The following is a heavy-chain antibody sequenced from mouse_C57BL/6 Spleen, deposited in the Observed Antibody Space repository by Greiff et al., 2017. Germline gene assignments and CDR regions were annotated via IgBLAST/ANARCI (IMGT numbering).Heavy chain of an antibody. J-gene: IGHJ4*01. CDR2: IYPGDGDT. CDR3: ARYYGSSSYAMDY. D-gene: IGHD1-1*01. Sequence: LVESGAELVQPGASVKISCKASGYAFSSYWMNWVKQRPGKGLEWIGQIYPGDGDTNYNGTFKGKATLTADKSSSTAYMQLSILTAEDSAVYFCARYYGSSSYAMDYWGQGTSVTVSS. CDR1: GYAFSSYW. V-gene: IGHV1-80*01.